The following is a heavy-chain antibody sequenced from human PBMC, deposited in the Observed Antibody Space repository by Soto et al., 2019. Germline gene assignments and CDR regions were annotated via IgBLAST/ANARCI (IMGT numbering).Heavy chain of an antibody. V-gene: IGHV4-34*01. J-gene: IGHJ6*03. CDR2: INYSGTT. CDR1: GGSFSGYY. Sequence: SETLSLTCAVYGGSFSGYYWSWIRQPPGKGLEWIGEINYSGTTNYNPSLKSRVTISVDTSKNQFSLKLSSVTAADTAVYYCARGGDYDFWSGANYYYYYMDVWGKGTPVTVSS. CDR3: ARGGDYDFWSGANYYYYYMDV. D-gene: IGHD3-3*01.